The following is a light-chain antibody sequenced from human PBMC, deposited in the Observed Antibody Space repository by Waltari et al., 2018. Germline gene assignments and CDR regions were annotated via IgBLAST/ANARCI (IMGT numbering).Light chain of an antibody. V-gene: IGKV1-39*01. CDR3: QQSYSTCWT. CDR1: QSISRY. Sequence: DIQMTQSPYSLSASVGDRVTIACRASQSISRYLNWYQQKAGRAPNLLIYAASSLQSGVSSRFSRSESGTEFSLTLISLLTEDFATYYCQQSYSTCWTFRQGTKVE. CDR2: AAS. J-gene: IGKJ1*01.